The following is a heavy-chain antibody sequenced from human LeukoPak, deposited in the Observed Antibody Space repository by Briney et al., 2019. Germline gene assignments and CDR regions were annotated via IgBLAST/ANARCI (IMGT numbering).Heavy chain of an antibody. Sequence: PSETLSLTCSVSGFSISGGYYWSWIRQPPGKGLEWIGEINHSGSTNYNPSLKSRVTISVDTSKNQFSLKLSSVTAADTAVYYCARHGRGYYGSGGYWNYWGQGTLVTVSS. J-gene: IGHJ4*02. CDR2: INHSGST. V-gene: IGHV4-34*01. D-gene: IGHD3-10*01. CDR1: GFSISGGYY. CDR3: ARHGRGYYGSGGYWNY.